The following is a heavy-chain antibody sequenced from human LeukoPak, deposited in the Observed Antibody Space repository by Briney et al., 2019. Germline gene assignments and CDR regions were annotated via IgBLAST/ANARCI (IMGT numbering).Heavy chain of an antibody. Sequence: GRSLRLSCAASGFTFDDYAMHWVRQAPGKGLEWVSGISWNSGSIGYADSVKGRFTISRDNAKNSLYLQMNSLRAEDTAVYYCAKEPPSYYDSSRYFDYWGQGTLVTVSS. CDR3: AKEPPSYYDSSRYFDY. CDR2: ISWNSGSI. J-gene: IGHJ4*02. D-gene: IGHD3-22*01. CDR1: GFTFDDYA. V-gene: IGHV3-9*01.